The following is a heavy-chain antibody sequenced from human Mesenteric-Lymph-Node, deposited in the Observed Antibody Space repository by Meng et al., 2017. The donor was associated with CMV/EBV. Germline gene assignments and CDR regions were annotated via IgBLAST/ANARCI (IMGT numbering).Heavy chain of an antibody. D-gene: IGHD1-26*01. CDR3: AKYGRVGVLRGYYFDY. J-gene: IGHJ4*02. Sequence: GESLKISCAASGFSFHEYTMHWVRHTPGKGLEWISLISSDGDSTHYTDSVKGRFTISRDNGKHSLYLQMNSLTTEDTALYYCAKYGRVGVLRGYYFDYWGQGTLVTVSS. CDR2: ISSDGDST. V-gene: IGHV3-43*01. CDR1: GFSFHEYT.